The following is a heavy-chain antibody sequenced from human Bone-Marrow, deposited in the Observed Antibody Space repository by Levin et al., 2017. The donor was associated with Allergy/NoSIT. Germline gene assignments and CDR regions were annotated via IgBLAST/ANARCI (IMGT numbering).Heavy chain of an antibody. D-gene: IGHD6-13*01. V-gene: IGHV3-9*01. Sequence: SLKISCIASGFKFDDSTMHWVRQAPGKGLEWVSGISWSSVGIGYADSVKGRFTISRDNAKNSLYLQMDGLTAEDTAFYYCAKDQSEAAVAYYYYGMGGWGQGTTVTVS. CDR1: GFKFDDST. CDR2: ISWSSVGI. J-gene: IGHJ6*02. CDR3: AKDQSEAAVAYYYYGMGG.